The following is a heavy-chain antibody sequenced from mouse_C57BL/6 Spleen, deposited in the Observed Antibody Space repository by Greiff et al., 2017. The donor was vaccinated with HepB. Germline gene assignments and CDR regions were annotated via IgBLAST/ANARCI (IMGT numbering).Heavy chain of an antibody. D-gene: IGHD1-1*01. J-gene: IGHJ3*01. CDR2: IDPSDSYT. V-gene: IGHV1-69*01. CDR3: ARSGYGSSYRFAY. CDR1: GYTFTSYW. Sequence: QVQLKQPGAELVMPGASVKLSCKASGYTFTSYWMHWVKQRPGQGLEWIGDIDPSDSYTNYNQKFKGKSTLTVDKSSSTAYMQLSSLTSEDSAVYYCARSGYGSSYRFAYWGQGTLVTVSA.